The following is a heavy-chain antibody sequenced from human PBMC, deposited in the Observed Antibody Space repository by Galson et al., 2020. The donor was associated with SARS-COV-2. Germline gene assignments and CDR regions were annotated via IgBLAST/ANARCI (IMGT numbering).Heavy chain of an antibody. Sequence: QAGGSLRLSCEASGFTFNNYGMHWVRQAPGKGLEWVAVIPYDGSNKYYADSVKGRFIISRDNFKSTLYLQMDSLRAEDTAVYYCAKDHPQYYFASGSYYAPYDYWGQGTLVTVSS. CDR2: IPYDGSNK. D-gene: IGHD3-10*01. CDR1: GFTFNNYG. V-gene: IGHV3-30*18. J-gene: IGHJ4*02. CDR3: AKDHPQYYFASGSYYAPYDY.